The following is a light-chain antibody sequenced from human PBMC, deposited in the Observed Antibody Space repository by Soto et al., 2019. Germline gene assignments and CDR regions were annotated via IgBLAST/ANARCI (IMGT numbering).Light chain of an antibody. CDR3: QQYGSSPWT. Sequence: EIVLTQSPGTLSVSPGERVTLSCRASQSVSSSYLAWYQQKPGQAPRPLIYGASSRAIGIPDRFSGSGSGTDFTLTISRLEPEDFAVYYCQQYGSSPWTFGQGTKVEIK. CDR1: QSVSSSY. J-gene: IGKJ1*01. V-gene: IGKV3-20*01. CDR2: GAS.